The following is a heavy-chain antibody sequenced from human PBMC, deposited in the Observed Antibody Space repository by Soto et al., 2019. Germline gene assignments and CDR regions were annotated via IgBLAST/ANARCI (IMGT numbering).Heavy chain of an antibody. CDR3: ATRGGGSGSKYYRDGMDV. CDR1: GYTLTELS. D-gene: IGHD3-10*01. V-gene: IGHV1-24*01. CDR2: FDPEDGET. Sequence: QVQLVQSGAEVKKPGASVKVSCKVSGYTLTELSMHWVRQAPGEGLEWMGGFDPEDGETIYAQKFQGRVTMTEDTSTDTAYMELSSLRSEDTAVYYCATRGGGSGSKYYRDGMDVRGQGTTVTLSS. J-gene: IGHJ6*02.